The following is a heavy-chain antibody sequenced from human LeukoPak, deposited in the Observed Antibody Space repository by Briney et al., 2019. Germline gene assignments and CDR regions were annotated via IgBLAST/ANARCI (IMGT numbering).Heavy chain of an antibody. CDR3: ANLSGSPHPPFDY. CDR2: IYYSGST. Sequence: SETLSLTCTVSGGSISSYYWSWIRQPPGKGLEWIGYIYYSGSTYYNPSLKSRVTISVDTSKNQFSLKLTSVTAADTAVYYCANLSGSPHPPFDYWGQGTLVTVSS. CDR1: GGSISSYY. V-gene: IGHV4-59*08. D-gene: IGHD1-26*01. J-gene: IGHJ4*02.